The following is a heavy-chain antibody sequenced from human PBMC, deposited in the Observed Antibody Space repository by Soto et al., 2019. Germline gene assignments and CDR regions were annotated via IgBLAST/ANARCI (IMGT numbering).Heavy chain of an antibody. CDR1: GGSISSYY. D-gene: IGHD5-12*01. J-gene: IGHJ6*02. CDR3: AREAIVATTSTIADYYYYYGMDV. CDR2: IYYSGST. Sequence: SETLSLTCTVSGGSISSYYWSWIRQPPGKGLEWIGYIYYSGSTNYNPSLKSRVTISVDTSKNQFSLKLSSVTAADTAVYYCAREAIVATTSTIADYYYYYGMDVWGQGTTVTVSS. V-gene: IGHV4-59*01.